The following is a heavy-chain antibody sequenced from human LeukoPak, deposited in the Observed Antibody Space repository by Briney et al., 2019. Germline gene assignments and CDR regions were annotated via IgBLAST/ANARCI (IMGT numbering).Heavy chain of an antibody. CDR2: INAGNGNT. J-gene: IGHJ4*02. CDR3: ATDGGDLPNIFDY. CDR1: GYTFTSYG. V-gene: IGHV1-3*01. D-gene: IGHD2-21*02. Sequence: ASVKVSCKASGYTFTSYGISWVRQAPGQRLEWMGWINAGNGNTKYSQKFQGRVTITRDTSASTAYMELSSLRSDDTAVYYCATDGGDLPNIFDYWGQGTLVTVSS.